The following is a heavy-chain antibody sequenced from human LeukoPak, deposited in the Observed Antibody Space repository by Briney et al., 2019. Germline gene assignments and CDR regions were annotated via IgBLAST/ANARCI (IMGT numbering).Heavy chain of an antibody. CDR1: GGSIRSYY. D-gene: IGHD2-8*02. J-gene: IGHJ4*02. CDR2: IYDSGNT. Sequence: SETLSLTCAVSGGSIRSYYWSWIRQPPGKGLEWVGCIYDSGNTNYNPSLQSRVTISVDTSKNQFSLKLISVTAADTAVYYCAREDTGGLDYWGQGILVTVSS. CDR3: AREDTGGLDY. V-gene: IGHV4-59*12.